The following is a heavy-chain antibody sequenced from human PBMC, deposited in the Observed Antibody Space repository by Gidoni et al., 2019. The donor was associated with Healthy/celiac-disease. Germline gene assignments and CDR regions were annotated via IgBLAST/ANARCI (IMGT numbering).Heavy chain of an antibody. V-gene: IGHV3-21*01. CDR3: AREWDSSSWYASTHPRDY. D-gene: IGHD6-13*01. J-gene: IGHJ4*02. CDR2: ISSGSSDI. CDR1: GFTFSSYS. Sequence: EVQLVESGGGLVKPGGSLRLSCSASGFTFSSYSLNWVRQAPGKGLEWVSSISSGSSDIYYADSVKGRFTISRDNAKNSLYLQMNSLRAEDTAVYYCAREWDSSSWYASTHPRDYWGQGTLVTVSS.